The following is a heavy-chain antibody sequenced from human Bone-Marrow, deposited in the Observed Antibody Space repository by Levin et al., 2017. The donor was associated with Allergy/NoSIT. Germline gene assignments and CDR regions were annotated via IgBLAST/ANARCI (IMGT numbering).Heavy chain of an antibody. V-gene: IGHV1-2*02. D-gene: IGHD3-3*01. CDR1: GYIFTDYY. CDR2: INPNSGGT. CDR3: ARDFSPLRFDYYYGMDV. J-gene: IGHJ6*02. Sequence: RASVKVSCQAYGYIFTDYYIHWVRQAPGQGLEWMGWINPNSGGTKYAQKFQGRVTMTRDSATSKAYMELRRLRSEDTALYYCARDFSPLRFDYYYGMDVWGQGTTVTVSS.